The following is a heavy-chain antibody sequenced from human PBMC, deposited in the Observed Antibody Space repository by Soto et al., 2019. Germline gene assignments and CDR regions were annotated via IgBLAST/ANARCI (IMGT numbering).Heavy chain of an antibody. CDR3: VREPWGFSGSWYDY. CDR2: INHDGTKT. V-gene: IGHV3-74*03. J-gene: IGHJ4*02. Sequence: GGALKTSFAPPQISFNNNRRHSVPPVPGKGPVWVSRINHDGTKTEYADSVKGRFAISRDNTKNTLFLQMSSLRVDDTAMYYCVREPWGFSGSWYDYWGQGTLVPVSS. CDR1: QISFNNNR. D-gene: IGHD5-12*01.